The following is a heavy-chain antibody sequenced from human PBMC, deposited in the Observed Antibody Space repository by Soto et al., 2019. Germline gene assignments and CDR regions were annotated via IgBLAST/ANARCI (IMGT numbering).Heavy chain of an antibody. D-gene: IGHD3-10*01. CDR3: AGELIWFGNPSGAFDI. V-gene: IGHV3-74*01. Sequence: GGSLRLSCAASGFSFSNYWMYWVRQAPGKGLEWVSRINSDGSSTSHAEGRLIISRHNAKNTQYQHMNSLRAEDTAVYYCAGELIWFGNPSGAFDIWGQGTMVTVSS. CDR1: GFSFSNYW. J-gene: IGHJ3*02. CDR2: INSDGSST.